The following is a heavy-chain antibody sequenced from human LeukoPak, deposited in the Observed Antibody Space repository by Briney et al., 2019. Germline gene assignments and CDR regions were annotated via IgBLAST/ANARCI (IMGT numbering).Heavy chain of an antibody. CDR3: ATQASDSSGYYQYYFDY. D-gene: IGHD3-22*01. Sequence: ASVKVSCKVSGYTLTELSTHWVRQAPGKGLEWMGGFDPEDGETIYAQKFQGRVTMTEDTSTDTAYTELSSLRSEDTAVYYCATQASDSSGYYQYYFDYWGQGTLVTVSS. CDR2: FDPEDGET. J-gene: IGHJ4*02. CDR1: GYTLTELS. V-gene: IGHV1-24*01.